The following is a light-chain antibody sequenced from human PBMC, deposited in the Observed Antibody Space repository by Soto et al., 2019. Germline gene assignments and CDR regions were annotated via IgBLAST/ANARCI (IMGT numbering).Light chain of an antibody. V-gene: IGKV3-20*01. J-gene: IGKJ4*01. CDR1: QSVSSNY. CDR2: GPS. Sequence: EIVLTQSPGTLSLSPGERATVSCRASQSVSSNYFAWYQQRPGQAPRLLLYGPSGRATGIPDRFSGSGSGTDFTLTISRLEPEDFAVYYCQQYGDSPLTFGGGTKIEIK. CDR3: QQYGDSPLT.